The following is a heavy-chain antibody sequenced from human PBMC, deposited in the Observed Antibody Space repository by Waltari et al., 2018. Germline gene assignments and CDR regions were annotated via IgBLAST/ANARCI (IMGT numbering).Heavy chain of an antibody. CDR2: INHSGNT. CDR3: ARRRRYYYDSSGYPIDY. D-gene: IGHD3-22*01. J-gene: IGHJ4*02. V-gene: IGHV4-34*01. Sequence: QVQLQQWGAGLLKPSETLSLTCAVYGGSFSGYYWSWIRQPPGKGLEWIGEINHSGNTNYNPSLKSRVTISVDTSKNQFSLKLSSVTAADTAVYYCARRRRYYYDSSGYPIDYWGQGTLVTVSS. CDR1: GGSFSGYY.